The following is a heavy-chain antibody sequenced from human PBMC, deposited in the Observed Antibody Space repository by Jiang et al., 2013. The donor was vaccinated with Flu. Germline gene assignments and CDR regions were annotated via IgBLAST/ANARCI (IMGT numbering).Heavy chain of an antibody. CDR2: INAGNGNT. Sequence: PGASVKVSCKASGYTFTSYAMHWVRQAPGQRLEWMGWINAGNGNTKYSQKFQGRVTITRDTSASTAYMELSSLRSEDTAVYYCARDHQGYSSSSATYYYYGMDVWGQGTTVTVSS. D-gene: IGHD6-6*01. V-gene: IGHV1-3*01. CDR3: ARDHQGYSSSSATYYYYGMDV. CDR1: GYTFTSYA. J-gene: IGHJ6*02.